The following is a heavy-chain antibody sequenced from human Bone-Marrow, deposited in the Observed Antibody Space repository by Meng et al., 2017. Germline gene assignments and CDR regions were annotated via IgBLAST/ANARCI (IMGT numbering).Heavy chain of an antibody. CDR2: INTNTGNP. V-gene: IGHV7-4-1*02. CDR1: GYTFTSYA. J-gene: IGHJ4*02. D-gene: IGHD3-22*01. Sequence: ASVKVSCKASGYTFTSYAMNWVRQAPGQGLEWMGWINTNTGNPTYAQGFTGRFVFSLDTSVSTAYLQISSLKAEDTAVYYCARDSSGYYPQKSFDYWGQGTLGTVSS. CDR3: ARDSSGYYPQKSFDY.